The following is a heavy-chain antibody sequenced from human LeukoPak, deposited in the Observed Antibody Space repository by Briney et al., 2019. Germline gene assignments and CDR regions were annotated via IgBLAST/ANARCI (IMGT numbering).Heavy chain of an antibody. V-gene: IGHV1-2*04. CDR2: INPNSGGT. Sequence: GASVKVSCKASGYTFTGYYMHWVRQAPGQGLEWMGWINPNSGGTNYAQKFQGWVTMTRDTSISTAYMELSRLRSDDTAVYYCARCNRYSGSYCLDYWGQGTLVTVSS. CDR1: GYTFTGYY. D-gene: IGHD1-26*01. J-gene: IGHJ4*02. CDR3: ARCNRYSGSYCLDY.